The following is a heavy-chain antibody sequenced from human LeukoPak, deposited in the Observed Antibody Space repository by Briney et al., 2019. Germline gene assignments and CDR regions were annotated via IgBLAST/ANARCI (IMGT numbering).Heavy chain of an antibody. CDR3: ARELHVERDDY. V-gene: IGHV1-18*01. J-gene: IGHJ4*02. CDR1: GFEFTSYG. CDR2: ISANDGKT. Sequence: ASVKDSCQACGFEFTSYGFTWMRQPPGQGLEWMGWISANDGKTHYSEKHQGRVTMSTDTVTSTAYMELRSLRSDDTAVYYCARELHVERDDYWGQGTLVTVSS. D-gene: IGHD1-1*01.